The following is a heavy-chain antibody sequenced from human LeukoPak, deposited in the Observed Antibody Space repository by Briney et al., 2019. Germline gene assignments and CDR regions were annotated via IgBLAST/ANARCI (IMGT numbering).Heavy chain of an antibody. CDR2: ISYDGSNK. V-gene: IGHV3-30*18. CDR3: AKDQVRGVRGVSFFDY. D-gene: IGHD3-10*01. J-gene: IGHJ4*02. Sequence: PGGSLRLSCAASGFTFSTYSMNWVRQAPGKGLEWVAVISYDGSNKYYADSVKGRFTISSDNSKNTLYLQMNSLRAEDTAVYYCAKDQVRGVRGVSFFDYWGQGTLVTVSS. CDR1: GFTFSTYS.